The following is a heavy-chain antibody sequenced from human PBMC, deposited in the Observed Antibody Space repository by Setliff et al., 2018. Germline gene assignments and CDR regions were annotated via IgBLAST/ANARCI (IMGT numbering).Heavy chain of an antibody. CDR2: IYYSGST. D-gene: IGHD2-2*01. CDR3: ARGYCNSAGCFFAGWFDP. Sequence: PSETLSLTCTVSGGSISSYYWSWIRQPPGKGLEWIGYIYYSGSTNYNPSLKSRVTMSVDTSRNQLSLRLSSVTAADTAVYYCARGYCNSAGCFFAGWFDPWGQGTLVTVSS. CDR1: GGSISSYY. V-gene: IGHV4-59*12. J-gene: IGHJ5*02.